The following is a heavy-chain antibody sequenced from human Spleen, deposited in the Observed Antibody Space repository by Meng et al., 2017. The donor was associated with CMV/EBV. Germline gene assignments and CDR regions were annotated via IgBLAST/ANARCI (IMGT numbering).Heavy chain of an antibody. J-gene: IGHJ1*01. D-gene: IGHD2-2*01. V-gene: IGHV4-34*01. CDR1: GGSFSGYY. CDR2: INHSGCT. CDR3: ARGFCSSASCYVLGAEHFQY. Sequence: SETLSLTFASYGGSFSGYYWSWIRQPPGKGLECIGEINHSGCTKYNPSPKSRVTILVDTSKNHFSLKLSSVTAPDTAVYYCARGFCSSASCYVLGAEHFQYWGQGTLVTVSS.